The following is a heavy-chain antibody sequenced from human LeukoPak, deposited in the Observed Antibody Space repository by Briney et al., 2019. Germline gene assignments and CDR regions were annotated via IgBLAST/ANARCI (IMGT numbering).Heavy chain of an antibody. CDR1: GFTFSSYI. CDR3: GKAPTVTTWTIDY. Sequence: GVSLRLSCAASGFTFSSYIMTWVRQAPGKGLEWVSVISGSGGVTYYADSVKGRFTVSRDNSKNRLYLQMNSLRAEDSAVYYCGKAPTVTTWTIDYWGQGTLGTVSS. V-gene: IGHV3-23*01. CDR2: ISGSGGVT. D-gene: IGHD4-11*01. J-gene: IGHJ4*02.